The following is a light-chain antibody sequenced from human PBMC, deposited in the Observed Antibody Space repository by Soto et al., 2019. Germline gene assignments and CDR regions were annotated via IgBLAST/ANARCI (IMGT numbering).Light chain of an antibody. CDR2: DAS. CDR3: QQRSTWLT. J-gene: IGKJ4*01. Sequence: EIVLTQSPATLSLSPGEIATLSCRASQSVSSYLAWYQQKPGQAPRLLIYDASNRATGIPGRFSGSGSGTDFTLTISSLEPEDFEVYYCQQRSTWLTFGGGTKVEIK. V-gene: IGKV3-11*01. CDR1: QSVSSY.